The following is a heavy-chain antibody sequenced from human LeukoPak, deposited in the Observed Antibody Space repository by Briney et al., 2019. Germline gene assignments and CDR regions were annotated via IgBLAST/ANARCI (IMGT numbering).Heavy chain of an antibody. CDR1: GYSISSGYY. D-gene: IGHD6-19*01. Sequence: SETLSHTCAVSGYSISSGYYWGWIRQPPGKGLEWIGSIYHSGSTYYNPSLKSRVTISVDTPKNQFSLKLSSVTAADTAVYYCARRGIAVAGDFDYWGQGTLVTVSS. J-gene: IGHJ4*02. CDR3: ARRGIAVAGDFDY. V-gene: IGHV4-38-2*01. CDR2: IYHSGST.